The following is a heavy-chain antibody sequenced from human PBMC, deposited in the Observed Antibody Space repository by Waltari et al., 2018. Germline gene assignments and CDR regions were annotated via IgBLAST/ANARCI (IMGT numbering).Heavy chain of an antibody. D-gene: IGHD7-27*01. V-gene: IGHV4-38-2*01. CDR3: ARPRLTGEFDY. Sequence: QVQLQESGPGLVKPSETLSLTFAVSGYSLSSGSYWGWIRQPPGKGLEWIGGIYHRGSTYYNPSLKSRVTISLDTSKNQFSLKLGSVTAADTAVYYCARPRLTGEFDYWGQGTLVTVSS. J-gene: IGHJ4*02. CDR1: GYSLSSGSY. CDR2: IYHRGST.